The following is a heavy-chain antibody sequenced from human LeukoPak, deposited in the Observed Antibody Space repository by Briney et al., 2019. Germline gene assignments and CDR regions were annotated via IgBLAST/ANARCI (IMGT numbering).Heavy chain of an antibody. J-gene: IGHJ6*03. V-gene: IGHV4-34*01. Sequence: SETLSLTCADYGGSFSGYYWSWIRQPPGKGLEWIGEINHSGSTNYNPSLKSRVTISVDTSKNQFSLKLSSVTAADTAVYYCARVWYRNYYYYYYMDVWGKGTTVTVSS. CDR2: INHSGST. D-gene: IGHD2-15*01. CDR3: ARVWYRNYYYYYYMDV. CDR1: GGSFSGYY.